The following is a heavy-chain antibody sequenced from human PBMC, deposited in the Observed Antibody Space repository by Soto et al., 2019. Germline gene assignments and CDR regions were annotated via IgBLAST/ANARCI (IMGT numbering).Heavy chain of an antibody. CDR1: GYSFTSYW. CDR3: ARHLSGSYYDPEGLFDY. D-gene: IGHD1-26*01. V-gene: IGHV5-10-1*03. Sequence: EVQLVQSGAEVKKPGESLRISCKGSGYSFTSYWISWVRQMPGKGLEWMGRIDPSDSYTNYSPSLQGHVTISADKSISTAYQQWSSLKASDTAMYYCARHLSGSYYDPEGLFDYWGQGTLVTVSS. CDR2: IDPSDSYT. J-gene: IGHJ4*02.